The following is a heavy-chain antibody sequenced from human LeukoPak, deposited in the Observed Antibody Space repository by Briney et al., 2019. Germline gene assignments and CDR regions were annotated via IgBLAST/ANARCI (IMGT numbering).Heavy chain of an antibody. J-gene: IGHJ3*02. Sequence: SETLSLTCTVSGGSISSYYWSWIRQPPGKGLEWIGYIYYSGSTNYNPSLKSRVTISVDTSKSQFSLKLSSVTAADTAVYYCARARGFAFDIWGQGTMVTVSS. V-gene: IGHV4-59*01. CDR3: ARARGFAFDI. CDR1: GGSISSYY. CDR2: IYYSGST. D-gene: IGHD3-10*01.